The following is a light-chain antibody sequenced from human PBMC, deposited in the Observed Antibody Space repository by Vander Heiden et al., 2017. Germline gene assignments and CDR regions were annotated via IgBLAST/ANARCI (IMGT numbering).Light chain of an antibody. J-gene: IGLJ2*01. CDR3: GTWDSSLRVV. Sequence: QSVLTQPPSVSPAPGQRVTISCSGSSSNIGSNYVSWYQQLPGTAPKLLIYENNKRPSGIPDRFSGSKSGTSATLGITGLQTGDEADYYCGTWDSSLRVVFGGGTKLTVL. V-gene: IGLV1-51*02. CDR2: ENN. CDR1: SSNIGSNY.